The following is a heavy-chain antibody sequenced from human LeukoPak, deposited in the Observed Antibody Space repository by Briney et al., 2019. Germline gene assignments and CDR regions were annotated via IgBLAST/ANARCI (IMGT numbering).Heavy chain of an antibody. D-gene: IGHD6-19*01. CDR2: IYTSGSM. J-gene: IGHJ4*02. CDR3: AGVSSGWYNEY. Sequence: KPSETLSLTGTVSGGSISSYYWSWIRKPAGKGLEWIGRIYTSGSMDYNPSLKSRVTLSVDTSENQFSLKLSSVTAADTAVYFCAGVSSGWYNEYWGQGTLVTVSS. V-gene: IGHV4-4*07. CDR1: GGSISSYY.